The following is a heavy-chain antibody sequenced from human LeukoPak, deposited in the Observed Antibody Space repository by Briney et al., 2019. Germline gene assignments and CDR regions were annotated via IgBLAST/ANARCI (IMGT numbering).Heavy chain of an antibody. CDR3: VRDNKGIAVSVAFDI. CDR1: GDSVSSNTAT. D-gene: IGHD6-13*01. V-gene: IGHV6-1*01. CDR2: TYYRSKWDT. Sequence: SQTLSLTCAISGDSVSSNTATWNWIRQSPSRGLEWLGRTYYRSKWDTDYALSVKSRITISPDTTKNQFSLQLNSVTPEDTAMYYCVRDNKGIAVSVAFDIWGQGTVVTVSS. J-gene: IGHJ3*02.